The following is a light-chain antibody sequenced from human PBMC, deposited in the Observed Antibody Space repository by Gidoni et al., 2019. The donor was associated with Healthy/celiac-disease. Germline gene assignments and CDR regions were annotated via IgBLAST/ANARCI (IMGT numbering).Light chain of an antibody. Sequence: IQMTQSHSSLSATVGNSVTITCRASQGISNYLAWYQQKLGTGPTHLIYAASTLQSGVPSRFSGSGSGTDFTLTISSLKPEDVATYYCQKYNSAPFRFXGXIKVEIK. CDR3: QKYNSAPFR. V-gene: IGKV1-27*01. CDR2: AAS. CDR1: QGISNY. J-gene: IGKJ4*01.